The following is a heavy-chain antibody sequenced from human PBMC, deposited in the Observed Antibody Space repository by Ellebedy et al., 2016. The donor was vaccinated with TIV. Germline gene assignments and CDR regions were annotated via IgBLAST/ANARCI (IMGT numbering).Heavy chain of an antibody. V-gene: IGHV4-59*01. CDR1: GGSISSYY. Sequence: MPSETLSLTCTASGGSISSYYLHWIRQPPGKGLEWIGYIFYSGSTKYNPSLKSLVTISVDTSKDQFSLKLSSVTAADTAVYYCATSRHPLYGMDVWGQGTTVTVSS. CDR3: ATSRHPLYGMDV. CDR2: IFYSGST. J-gene: IGHJ6*02.